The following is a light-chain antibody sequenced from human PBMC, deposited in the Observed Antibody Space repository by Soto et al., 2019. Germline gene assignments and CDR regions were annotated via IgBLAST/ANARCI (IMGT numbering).Light chain of an antibody. Sequence: DIQMTQSPSSLSASEGDRVTITCQSSHDVSRNLNWFQQKPGEAPQRLIYDASNLERGVPSRFSGSGSGTDFTLTISSLQPEDVATYYCKQYNSMLSFGGGTEVEIK. J-gene: IGKJ4*01. CDR3: KQYNSMLS. CDR1: HDVSRN. V-gene: IGKV1-33*01. CDR2: DAS.